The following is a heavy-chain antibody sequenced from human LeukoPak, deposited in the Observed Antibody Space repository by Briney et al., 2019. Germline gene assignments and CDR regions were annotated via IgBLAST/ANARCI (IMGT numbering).Heavy chain of an antibody. CDR1: GGSISSGSYY. J-gene: IGHJ4*02. CDR2: IYHSGST. D-gene: IGHD6-19*01. V-gene: IGHV4-39*07. CDR3: AREERGDSSGWYLYFDY. Sequence: TPSETLSLTCTVSGGSISSGSYYWSWIRQPPGKGLEWIGSIYHSGSTYYNPSLKSRVTISVDTSKNQFSLKLSSVTAADTAVCYCAREERGDSSGWYLYFDYWGQGTLVTVSS.